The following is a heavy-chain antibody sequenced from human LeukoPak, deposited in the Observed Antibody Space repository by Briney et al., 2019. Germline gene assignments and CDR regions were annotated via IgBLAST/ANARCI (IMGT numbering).Heavy chain of an antibody. J-gene: IGHJ4*02. CDR1: GGSISSSGYS. CDR3: ARTSHGSGSYYDR. D-gene: IGHD3-10*01. V-gene: IGHV4-31*11. CDR2: IYYSGTT. Sequence: SETLSLTCAVSGGSISSSGYSWSWIRQHPGKGLEWIGYIYYSGTTYYNPSLKSRLTISVDTSKNQFSLKLSSVTAADTAVYYCARTSHGSGSYYDRWGQGTLVTVSS.